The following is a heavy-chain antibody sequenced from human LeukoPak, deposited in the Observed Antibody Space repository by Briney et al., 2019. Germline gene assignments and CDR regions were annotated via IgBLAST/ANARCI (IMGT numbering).Heavy chain of an antibody. J-gene: IGHJ4*02. CDR1: GYTFTSYG. D-gene: IGHD5-24*01. Sequence: AASGNVSCQASGYTFTSYGISWVRQAPGQGLEWMGWISAYNGNTDYAQKLQGRVTMTTHTSTSTAYMQLRSLRADDTPVYYCARGYKEGYNWIWDYFDYWGEGALVSVSS. V-gene: IGHV1-18*01. CDR2: ISAYNGNT. CDR3: ARGYKEGYNWIWDYFDY.